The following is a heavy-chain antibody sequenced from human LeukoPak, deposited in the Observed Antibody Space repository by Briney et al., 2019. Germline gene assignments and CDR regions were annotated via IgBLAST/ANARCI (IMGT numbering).Heavy chain of an antibody. V-gene: IGHV1-2*02. Sequence: ASVKVSCKASGYTFTGYYMHWVRQAPGQGLEWMGWINPNSGGTNYAQKFQGRVTMTRDTSISTAYMELSRLRSDDTAVYDCASAVRLYYDFWSSYSTLDYWGQGTLVTVSS. CDR2: INPNSGGT. CDR1: GYTFTGYY. J-gene: IGHJ4*02. D-gene: IGHD3-3*01. CDR3: ASAVRLYYDFWSSYSTLDY.